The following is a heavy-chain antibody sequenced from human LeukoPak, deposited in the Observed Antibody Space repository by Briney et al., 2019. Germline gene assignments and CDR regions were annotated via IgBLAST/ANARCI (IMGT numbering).Heavy chain of an antibody. CDR3: AKDGGGYDTSGYYYGDY. J-gene: IGHJ4*02. CDR2: ISSSGSTI. Sequence: AGGSLRLSCAASGFAFSSYAMHWVRQAPGKGLEWVSYISSSGSTIYYADSVKGRFTISRDNSKNTLYLQMNSLRAEDTAVYYCAKDGGGYDTSGYYYGDYWGQGTLVTVSS. CDR1: GFAFSSYA. D-gene: IGHD3-22*01. V-gene: IGHV3-48*01.